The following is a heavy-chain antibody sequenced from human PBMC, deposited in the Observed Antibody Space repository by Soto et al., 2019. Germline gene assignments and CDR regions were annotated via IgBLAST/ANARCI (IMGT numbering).Heavy chain of an antibody. Sequence: GGSLRLSCAASGFTFSSYAMHWVRQAPGKGLEWVAVISYDGSNKYYADSVKGRFTISRDNSKNTLYPQMNSLRAEDTAVYYCARDPLWGTAMVLWYFVLWGRGTLVTGSS. CDR1: GFTFSSYA. V-gene: IGHV3-30-3*01. CDR2: ISYDGSNK. D-gene: IGHD5-18*01. J-gene: IGHJ2*01. CDR3: ARDPLWGTAMVLWYFVL.